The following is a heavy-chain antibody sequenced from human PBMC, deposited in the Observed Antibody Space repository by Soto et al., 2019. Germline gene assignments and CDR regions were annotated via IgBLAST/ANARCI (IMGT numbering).Heavy chain of an antibody. V-gene: IGHV5-51*01. D-gene: IGHD1-1*01. J-gene: IGHJ6*03. CDR2: IYPGDSDT. Sequence: GESLKISCKGSGYSFTSYWIGWVRQMPGKGLEWMGIIYPGDSDTRYSPSFQGQVTISADKSISTAYLQWSSLKASDTAMYYCARGGRQLEEPYYYYYYMDVWGKGPTVTVSS. CDR1: GYSFTSYW. CDR3: ARGGRQLEEPYYYYYYMDV.